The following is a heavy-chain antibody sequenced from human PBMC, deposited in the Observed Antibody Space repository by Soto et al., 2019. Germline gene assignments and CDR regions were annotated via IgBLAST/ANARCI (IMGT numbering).Heavy chain of an antibody. J-gene: IGHJ4*02. CDR1: GGSISSSSYY. Sequence: SETLSLTCTVSGGSISSSSYYWGWIRQPPGKGLEWIGSIYYSGSTYYNPSLESRVTISVDTSKNQFSLKLSSVTAADTAVYYCARQEYSSRRPYYFDYWGQGTLVTVSS. CDR3: ARQEYSSRRPYYFDY. V-gene: IGHV4-39*01. CDR2: IYYSGST. D-gene: IGHD6-13*01.